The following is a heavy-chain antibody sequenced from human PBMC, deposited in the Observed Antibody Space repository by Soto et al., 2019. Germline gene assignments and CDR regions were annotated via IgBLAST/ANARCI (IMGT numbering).Heavy chain of an antibody. V-gene: IGHV3-66*01. CDR2: IQSGGPT. CDR3: GGDDVLCDGGRCYGLPLDV. J-gene: IGHJ6*04. D-gene: IGHD2-15*01. Sequence: WGSLRLSCAASGFTVSSKYMSWVRQAPGKGLEWVSLIQSGGPTYYADSVKGRFTISRDTSENTVHLQMDSLRAEDTAVYYCGGDDVLCDGGRCYGLPLDVWGKGTTVTVSS. CDR1: GFTVSSKY.